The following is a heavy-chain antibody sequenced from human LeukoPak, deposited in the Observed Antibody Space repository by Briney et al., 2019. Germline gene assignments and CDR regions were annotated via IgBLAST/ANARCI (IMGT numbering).Heavy chain of an antibody. V-gene: IGHV4-59*12. CDR3: ARDRDGYDYHFDY. J-gene: IGHJ4*02. CDR1: GGSISSYY. Sequence: SETLSLTCTVSGGSISSYYWSWIRRPPGKGLEWIGYIYYSGSTNYNPSLKSRVTISVDTSKNQFSLTLSSVTAADTAVYYCARDRDGYDYHFDYWGQGALVTVSS. D-gene: IGHD5-24*01. CDR2: IYYSGST.